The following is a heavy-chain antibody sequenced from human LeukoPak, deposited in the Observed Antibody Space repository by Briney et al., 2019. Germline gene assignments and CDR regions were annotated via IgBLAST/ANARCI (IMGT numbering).Heavy chain of an antibody. Sequence: ASVKVSCKASGYTFTSYGISWVRQAPGQGLEWMGWISAYNGNTNYAQKLQGRVTMTTDTSTSTAFMELRSLRSDDTAVYYCARADIRAIASSGWLGFDYWGQGTLVTVSS. CDR1: GYTFTSYG. CDR3: ARADIRAIASSGWLGFDY. J-gene: IGHJ4*02. D-gene: IGHD6-19*01. CDR2: ISAYNGNT. V-gene: IGHV1-18*01.